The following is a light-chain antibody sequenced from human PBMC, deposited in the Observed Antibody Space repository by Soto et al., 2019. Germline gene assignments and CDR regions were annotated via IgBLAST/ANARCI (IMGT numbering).Light chain of an antibody. CDR3: LQYNSYPQT. CDR2: AAS. V-gene: IGKV1-17*01. Sequence: DVQMNQSPSSLSASVRDRVTITCRASQGIRNDLGWYQQKPGKAPKRLIYAASRLQSGVPSRFSSSGSGTEFSLTIRSLQPEDFATYYFLQYNSYPQTFGQGTTVQIK. CDR1: QGIRND. J-gene: IGKJ1*01.